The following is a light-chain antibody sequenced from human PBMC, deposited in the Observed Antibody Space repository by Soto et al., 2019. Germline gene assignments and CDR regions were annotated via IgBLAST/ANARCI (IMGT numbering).Light chain of an antibody. CDR1: QSVDRSY. CDR3: PQYGSSPPMFT. CDR2: GAS. Sequence: EGVLTQSPGTLSLSPGERATLSCRASQSVDRSYLAWYQQRPGQAPRLLIYGASSRATGIPDRFSGSGSGTDFTLTISRLEPEDFAVYFCPQYGSSPPMFTFGQGTKLEIK. V-gene: IGKV3-20*01. J-gene: IGKJ2*01.